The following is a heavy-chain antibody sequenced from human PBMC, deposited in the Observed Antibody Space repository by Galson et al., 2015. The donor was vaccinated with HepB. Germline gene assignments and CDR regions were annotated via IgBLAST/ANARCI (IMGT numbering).Heavy chain of an antibody. CDR1: GYTLTELS. V-gene: IGHV1-24*01. CDR3: ATQASDDSRATYYYYGMDV. Sequence: SVKVSCKVSGYTLTELSMHWVRQAPGKGLEWMGGFDPEDGETIYAQKFQGRVTMTEDTSTDTAYMELSSLRSEDTAVYYCATQASDDSRATYYYYGMDVWGQGTTVTVSS. CDR2: FDPEDGET. J-gene: IGHJ6*02. D-gene: IGHD3-22*01.